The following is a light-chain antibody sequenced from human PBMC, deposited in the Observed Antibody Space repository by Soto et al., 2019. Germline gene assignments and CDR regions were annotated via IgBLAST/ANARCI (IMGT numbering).Light chain of an antibody. V-gene: IGKV3-20*01. CDR2: GAS. CDR1: QTVTRSY. Sequence: MVLTPSPGTLSLSPGQGSTLSVRASQTVTRSYLAWYQQKPGQAPRLLIYGASTRATGIPARFSGSGSGTDFTLTISRLEPEDFAVYYCQQYGSSPPVTFGQGTKVDI. J-gene: IGKJ1*01. CDR3: QQYGSSPPVT.